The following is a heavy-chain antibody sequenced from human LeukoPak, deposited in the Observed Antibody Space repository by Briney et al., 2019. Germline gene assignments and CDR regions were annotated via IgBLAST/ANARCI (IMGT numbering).Heavy chain of an antibody. Sequence: GASVTVSCTASGYTFTGYYMHWVRQAPGQGLEWMGWINPNSGGTNYAQKFQGWVTMTRDTSISTAYMELSRLRSDDTAVYYCARVGGSGSYYKELDAFDIWGQGTMVTVSS. J-gene: IGHJ3*02. D-gene: IGHD3-10*01. CDR1: GYTFTGYY. CDR2: INPNSGGT. CDR3: ARVGGSGSYYKELDAFDI. V-gene: IGHV1-2*04.